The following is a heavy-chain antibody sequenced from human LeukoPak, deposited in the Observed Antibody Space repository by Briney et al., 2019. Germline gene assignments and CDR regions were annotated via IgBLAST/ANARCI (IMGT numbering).Heavy chain of an antibody. Sequence: ASVKLSCKASGYTFTSYYIHWVRQAPGQGLELMGLINPSGSSTSYAQKFQGRLHLTRDMSTNTDYMEQRSLKSEDPAVLYFAWSGDYYYYYMDGWGKGTTVTISS. CDR3: AWSGDYYYYYMDG. J-gene: IGHJ6*03. CDR2: INPSGSST. V-gene: IGHV1-46*01. D-gene: IGHD3-3*01. CDR1: GYTFTSYY.